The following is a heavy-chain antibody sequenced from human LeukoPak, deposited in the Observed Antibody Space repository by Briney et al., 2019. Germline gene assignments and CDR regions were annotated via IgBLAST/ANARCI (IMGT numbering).Heavy chain of an antibody. Sequence: PGGSLRLSCAASGFTFSSYAMSWVRQAPGKGLEWVANIKQDGSEKYYVDSVKGRFTISRDNAKNSLYLQMNSLRAEDTAVYYCARGLPYYMDVWGKGTTVTVSS. CDR2: IKQDGSEK. V-gene: IGHV3-7*01. J-gene: IGHJ6*03. CDR1: GFTFSSYA. CDR3: ARGLPYYMDV. D-gene: IGHD5-12*01.